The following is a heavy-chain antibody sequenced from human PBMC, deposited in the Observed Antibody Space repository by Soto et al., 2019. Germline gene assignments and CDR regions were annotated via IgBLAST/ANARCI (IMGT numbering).Heavy chain of an antibody. CDR3: ARGLGVTMVRGSYFDY. D-gene: IGHD3-10*01. J-gene: IGHJ4*02. CDR1: GFTFSSYG. V-gene: IGHV3-33*01. CDR2: IWYDGSNK. Sequence: VQLVESGGGVVQPGRSLRLSCAASGFTFSSYGMHWVRQAPGKGLEWVAVIWYDGSNKYYADSVKGRFTISRDNSKNTLYLQMNSLRAEDTAVYYCARGLGVTMVRGSYFDYWGQGTLVTVSS.